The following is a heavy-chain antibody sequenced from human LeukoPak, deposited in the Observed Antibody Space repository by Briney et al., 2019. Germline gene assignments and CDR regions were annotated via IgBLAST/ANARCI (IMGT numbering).Heavy chain of an antibody. J-gene: IGHJ4*02. D-gene: IGHD1-26*01. CDR2: ISGSGGST. Sequence: GGSLRLSCAASGFTFSSYAVSCVRQAPGKGLEWVSAISGSGGSTYYADSVKGRFTISRDNSKNTLYLQMNSLRAEDTAVYYCASWWELLRGVDYWGQGTLVTVSS. CDR3: ASWWELLRGVDY. CDR1: GFTFSSYA. V-gene: IGHV3-23*01.